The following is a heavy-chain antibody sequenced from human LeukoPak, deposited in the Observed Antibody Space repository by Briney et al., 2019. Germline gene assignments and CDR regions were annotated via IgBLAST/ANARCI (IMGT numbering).Heavy chain of an antibody. J-gene: IGHJ4*02. CDR2: ISNDGTNK. CDR1: GFTFSSYD. CDR3: VLGHYGGLFDN. V-gene: IGHV3-30-3*01. Sequence: GGSLRHSCAASGFTFSSYDMHWVRQAPGKGLEWVAVISNDGTNKDYADSVKGRFTVSRDNSKNTLYQQMNSLRVEDTALYYCVLGHYGGLFDNWGQGTLVTVSS. D-gene: IGHD4-17*01.